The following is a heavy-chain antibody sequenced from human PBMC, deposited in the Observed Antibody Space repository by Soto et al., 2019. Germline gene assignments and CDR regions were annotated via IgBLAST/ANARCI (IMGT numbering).Heavy chain of an antibody. CDR2: SSNSGSFT. CDR3: AKDLGYCSSSTCSPPYGMDV. V-gene: IGHV3-11*05. CDR1: GFTFSDHY. Sequence: GGSLRLSCAASGFTFSDHYMSWIRQAPGKGLEWIGYSSNSGSFTRYADSVKGRFSISRDNSKNTLYLQMNSLRAEDTAIYYCAKDLGYCSSSTCSPPYGMDVWGQGTTVTVSS. J-gene: IGHJ6*02. D-gene: IGHD2-2*01.